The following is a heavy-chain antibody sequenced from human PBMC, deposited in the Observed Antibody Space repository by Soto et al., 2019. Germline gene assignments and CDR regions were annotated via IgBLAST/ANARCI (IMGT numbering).Heavy chain of an antibody. V-gene: IGHV1-2*04. CDR1: GYSFTGYY. CDR2: INPNSGGT. J-gene: IGHJ3*02. CDR3: ARDAPDSSGYYLHDAFDI. Sequence: GVSVKVSCKASGYSFTGYYMHWVRQAPGQGLEWMGWINPNSGGTNYAQKFQGWVTVTRDTSISTAYMELSRLRSDDTAVYYCARDAPDSSGYYLHDAFDIWGQGTMVTV. D-gene: IGHD3-22*01.